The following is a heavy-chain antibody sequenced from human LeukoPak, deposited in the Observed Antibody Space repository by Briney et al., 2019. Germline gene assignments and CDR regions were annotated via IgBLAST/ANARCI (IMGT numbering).Heavy chain of an antibody. CDR1: GFTFSSYT. Sequence: PGGPLRLSCAASGFTFSSYTMNWVRQAPGKGLEWVSSISSSRSYIYNADSVKGRFTISRDNAKNSLYLQMNSLRAEDTAVYYCARDHCSSTSCFPSGTNYFDSWGQGTPVTVSS. CDR2: ISSSRSYI. J-gene: IGHJ4*02. D-gene: IGHD2-2*01. V-gene: IGHV3-21*01. CDR3: ARDHCSSTSCFPSGTNYFDS.